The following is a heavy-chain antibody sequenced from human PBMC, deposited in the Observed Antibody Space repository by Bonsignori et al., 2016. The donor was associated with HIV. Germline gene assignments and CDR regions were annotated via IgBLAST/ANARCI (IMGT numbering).Heavy chain of an antibody. CDR3: AKEGCGSSICLKTNWFDP. Sequence: SETLSLTCTVSGGSMRSSYWSWIRQPAGKGLEWIGRVYSSGATNYNPFFRSRVTMSVDTSKNQFSLKLSSVTAADTAVYYCAKEGCGSSICLKTNWFDPWGQGTLVTVSS. J-gene: IGHJ5*02. D-gene: IGHD6-13*01. CDR2: VYSSGAT. CDR1: GGSMRSSY. V-gene: IGHV4-4*07.